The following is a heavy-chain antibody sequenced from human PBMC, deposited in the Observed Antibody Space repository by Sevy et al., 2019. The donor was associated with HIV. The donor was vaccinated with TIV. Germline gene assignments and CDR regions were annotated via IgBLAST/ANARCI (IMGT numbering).Heavy chain of an antibody. V-gene: IGHV3-21*01. CDR3: ARDRGSGSYSYYYYGMDV. CDR2: ISSSSSYI. CDR1: GFTFSSYS. J-gene: IGHJ6*02. Sequence: GGSLRLSCAASGFTFSSYSMNWVRQAPGKGLEWVSSISSSSSYIYYADSVKGRFTISRDNAKNSLYLQMNSLRAEDTAVYYCARDRGSGSYSYYYYGMDVWGQGTTVTVSS. D-gene: IGHD3-10*01.